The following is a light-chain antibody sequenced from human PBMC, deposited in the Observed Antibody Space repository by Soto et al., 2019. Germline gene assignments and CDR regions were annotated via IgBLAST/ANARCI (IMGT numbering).Light chain of an antibody. Sequence: QPVLTQSPSASASLGASVKLTCTLSSGHSSYAIAWHQQQPEKGPRYLMKLNSDGSHSKGDGIPDRFSGSSSGAERYLTISSLQSEDESEYYCQAWDSSTVIFGGGTKLTVL. V-gene: IGLV4-69*01. CDR1: SGHSSYA. CDR2: LNSDGSH. J-gene: IGLJ2*01. CDR3: QAWDSSTVI.